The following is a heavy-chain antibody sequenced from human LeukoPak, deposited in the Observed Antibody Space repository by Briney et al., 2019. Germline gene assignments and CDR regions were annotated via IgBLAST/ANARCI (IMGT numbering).Heavy chain of an antibody. CDR3: ATDYAGNSLWYYYGLGV. CDR1: GFTFTTYS. CDR2: ISSDSRYI. D-gene: IGHD4-23*01. J-gene: IGHJ6*02. V-gene: IGHV3-21*01. Sequence: GWSLRLSCAASGFTFTTYSMNWVRQAPGKGLEWVSSISSDSRYIYYADSLKGRFTISRDNAKNSLYLQMNSLRAEDTAVYYCATDYAGNSLWYYYGLGVWGQGTTVTVSS.